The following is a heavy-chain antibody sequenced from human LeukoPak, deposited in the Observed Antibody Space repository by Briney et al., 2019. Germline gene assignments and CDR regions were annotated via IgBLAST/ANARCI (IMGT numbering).Heavy chain of an antibody. J-gene: IGHJ6*02. D-gene: IGHD3-10*01. CDR2: LYHSGST. CDR1: GYSISSGYY. V-gene: IGHV4-38-2*02. Sequence: SETLSLTCTVSGYSISSGYYWGWIRQPPGKGLEWIGSLYHSGSTYYNPSLKSRVTISVDTFKNQFSLNLNSVTAADTAVYYCARVGGAGGGYYGMDVWGQGTTVTVSS. CDR3: ARVGGAGGGYYGMDV.